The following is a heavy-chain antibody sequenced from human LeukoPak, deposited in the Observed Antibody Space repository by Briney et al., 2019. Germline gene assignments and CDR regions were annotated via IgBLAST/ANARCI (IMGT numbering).Heavy chain of an antibody. CDR2: ISGSGGST. Sequence: GGSLRLSCAASGFTFSSYAMSWVRQAPGKGLEWVSAISGSGGSTYYADSVKGRFTISRDNSKNTLYLQMNSLRAEATAVYYCAKLLWFGEKYFQHWGQGTLVTVSS. D-gene: IGHD3-10*01. J-gene: IGHJ1*01. CDR1: GFTFSSYA. CDR3: AKLLWFGEKYFQH. V-gene: IGHV3-23*01.